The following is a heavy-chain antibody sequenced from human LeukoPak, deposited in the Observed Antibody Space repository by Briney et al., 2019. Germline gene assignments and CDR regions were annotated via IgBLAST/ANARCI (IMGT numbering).Heavy chain of an antibody. CDR2: MNPNSGNT. CDR1: GYTFTSYD. V-gene: IGHV1-8*03. D-gene: IGHD5-18*01. J-gene: IGHJ4*02. Sequence: ASVKVSCKASGYTFTSYDINWVRQATGQGLEWMGWMNPNSGNTGYAQKFQGRVTITRNTSISTAYMELSSLRSEDTAVYYCARDRSGYSYGILDYWGQGTLVTVSS. CDR3: ARDRSGYSYGILDY.